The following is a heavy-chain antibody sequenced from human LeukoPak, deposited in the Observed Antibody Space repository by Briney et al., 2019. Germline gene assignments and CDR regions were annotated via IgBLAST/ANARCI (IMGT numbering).Heavy chain of an antibody. J-gene: IGHJ6*02. CDR3: ARVPHPDYYYYVGMDV. CDR2: IYSGGST. CDR1: GFTVSSNY. Sequence: GGSLRLSCAASGFTVSSNYMSWVRQAPGKGLEWVSVIYSGGSTYYADSVKGRFTISRDNSKNTLYLQMNSLRAEDTAVYYCARVPHPDYYYYVGMDVWGQGTTVTVSS. V-gene: IGHV3-66*01.